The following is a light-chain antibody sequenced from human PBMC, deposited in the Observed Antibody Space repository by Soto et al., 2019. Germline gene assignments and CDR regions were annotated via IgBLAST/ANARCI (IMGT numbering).Light chain of an antibody. CDR2: DVS. CDR3: SSYTASSLYV. CDR1: SSDVGGYNY. J-gene: IGLJ1*01. Sequence: QSVLTQPASVSGSRGQSITVACSGTSSDVGGYNYVSWYQQHPGKAPKLMIYDVSYRPSGISNRFSGSKSDNTASLTISGLQAEDEADYYCSSYTASSLYVFGSGTKVTVL. V-gene: IGLV2-14*01.